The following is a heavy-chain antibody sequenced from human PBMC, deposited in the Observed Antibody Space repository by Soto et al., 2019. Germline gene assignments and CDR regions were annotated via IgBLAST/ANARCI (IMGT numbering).Heavy chain of an antibody. J-gene: IGHJ6*02. D-gene: IGHD2-2*01. V-gene: IGHV1-69*01. CDR2: IIPIPGTA. CDR1: GGTFGSYA. Sequence: QVQLVQSGAEVKKPGSSVKVSCKASGGTFGSYAISWVRQAPGQGLEWMGGIIPIPGTANYAQKFQGRVTSAAEESTSTAYMELSSLRSEDTAVYYCARSQGSSTSLEIYYYYYYGMDVWGQWTTVTVSS. CDR3: ARSQGSSTSLEIYYYYYYGMDV.